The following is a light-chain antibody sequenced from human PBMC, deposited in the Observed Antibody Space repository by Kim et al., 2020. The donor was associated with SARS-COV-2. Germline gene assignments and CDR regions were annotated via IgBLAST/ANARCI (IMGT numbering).Light chain of an antibody. J-gene: IGKJ1*01. CDR1: QSISSN. CDR3: QKYNGAPWT. Sequence: AAVGDRVTITCRASQSISSNVAWYQQKPGDVPKLLIYDASALLSGVPSRFSGSGSGTDFTLTISSLQPEDVATYYCQKYNGAPWTFGQGTKVEIK. V-gene: IGKV1-27*01. CDR2: DAS.